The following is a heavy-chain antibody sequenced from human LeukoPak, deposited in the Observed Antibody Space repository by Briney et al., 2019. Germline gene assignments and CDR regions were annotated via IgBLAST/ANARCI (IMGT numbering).Heavy chain of an antibody. CDR2: IYYSGTT. D-gene: IGHD3-3*01. CDR3: ARQISDYYYYYIDV. CDR1: GGSISSSHYY. J-gene: IGHJ6*03. Sequence: SETLSLTCTVSGGSISSSHYYWGWIRQPPGKGLEWIGTIYYSGTTYYNPSLESRVTMSEDTSKNQFSLMLRSVTATDTAVYYCARQISDYYYYYIDVWGKGTTVTVSS. V-gene: IGHV4-39*01.